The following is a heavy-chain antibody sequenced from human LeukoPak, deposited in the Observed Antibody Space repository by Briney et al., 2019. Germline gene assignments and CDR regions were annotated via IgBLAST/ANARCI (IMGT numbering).Heavy chain of an antibody. D-gene: IGHD6-13*01. CDR3: ARWQQLGDAFDI. CDR1: GGSISSYY. CDR2: IYYSGST. J-gene: IGHJ3*02. Sequence: SETLSLTCTVSGGSISSYYWSWIRQPPGEGLEWIGYIYYSGSTYYNPSLKSRVTISVDTSKNQFSLKLSSVTAADTAVYYCARWQQLGDAFDIWGQGTMVTVSS. V-gene: IGHV4-59*06.